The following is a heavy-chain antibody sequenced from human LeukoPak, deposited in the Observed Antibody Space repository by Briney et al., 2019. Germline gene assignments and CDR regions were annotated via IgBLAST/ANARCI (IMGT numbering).Heavy chain of an antibody. CDR2: IYYSGST. CDR1: GGSISSGGYY. J-gene: IGHJ6*02. CDR3: ARDLGQQLVPNYYYYGMDV. V-gene: IGHV4-31*03. Sequence: SETLSLTCTVSGGSISSGGYYWSWIRQHPGKGLEWIGYIYYSGSTYYNPSLESRVTISVDTSKNQFSLKLSSVTAADTAVYYCARDLGQQLVPNYYYYGMDVWGQGTTVTVSS. D-gene: IGHD6-13*01.